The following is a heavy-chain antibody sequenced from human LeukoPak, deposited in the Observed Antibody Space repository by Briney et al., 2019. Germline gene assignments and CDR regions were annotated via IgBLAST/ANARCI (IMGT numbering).Heavy chain of an antibody. CDR3: ARVYQSAEYYFDY. CDR1: GCSIDSYY. CDR2: IYYTGST. J-gene: IGHJ4*02. V-gene: IGHV4-59*01. Sequence: PSETLSLTCTVSGCSIDSYYWGWIRQPPGKGREWIGYIYYTGSTDYHPSLKSKVTISLDTSKNQFSLKLTSVIAANTAVYYCARVYQSAEYYFDYWGQGNLVSVSS. D-gene: IGHD2-2*01.